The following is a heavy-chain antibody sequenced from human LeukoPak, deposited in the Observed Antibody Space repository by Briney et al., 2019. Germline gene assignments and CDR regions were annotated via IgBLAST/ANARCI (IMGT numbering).Heavy chain of an antibody. CDR1: GYTVSNYY. CDR2: IYTDSST. D-gene: IGHD4-17*01. CDR3: CGDNTIYADYVKRRLTSYRDISKNTLFLQMNSLRAEDTAVYYCAREFDILSGNYRYFDY. Sequence: GGSLRLSCEASGYTVSNYYMHWVRQAPGQGLEWMRVIYTDSSTYYYDHEMRGCTTSTEISYITLFLKKISMIAADDAVFYYCGDNTIYADYVKRRLTSYRDISKNTLFLQMNSLRAEDTAVYYCAREFDILSGNYRYFDYWGQGTLVTVSS. J-gene: IGHJ4*02. V-gene: IGHV3-66*02.